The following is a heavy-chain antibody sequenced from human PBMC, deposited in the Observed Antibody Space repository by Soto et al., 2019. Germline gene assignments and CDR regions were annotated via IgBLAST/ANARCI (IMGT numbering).Heavy chain of an antibody. CDR3: NTDGRSDF. CDR1: GLIFSKAW. Sequence: EVQLVESGGGLVKPGGSLRLSCVASGLIFSKAWMSWVRQAPGKGLEWLGRITSQTDGETTEYAAPVKDRFTISRDDSKNTLYLEMNSLKTEDTAVYYWNTDGRSDFWGQGTLVTVSS. J-gene: IGHJ4*02. V-gene: IGHV3-15*01. CDR2: ITSQTDGETT.